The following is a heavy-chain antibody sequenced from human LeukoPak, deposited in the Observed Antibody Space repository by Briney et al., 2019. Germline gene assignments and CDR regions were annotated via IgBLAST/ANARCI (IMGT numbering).Heavy chain of an antibody. Sequence: GGSLRLSCAASGFTFSSYAMSWVRQAPGKGLEWVSAISGSGGSTYYADSVKGRFTISRDNSKNTLYLQMNGLRAEDTAVYYCAKLGGITMVRGNPRDYWGQGTLVTVSS. CDR3: AKLGGITMVRGNPRDY. CDR1: GFTFSSYA. V-gene: IGHV3-23*01. J-gene: IGHJ4*02. CDR2: ISGSGGST. D-gene: IGHD3-10*01.